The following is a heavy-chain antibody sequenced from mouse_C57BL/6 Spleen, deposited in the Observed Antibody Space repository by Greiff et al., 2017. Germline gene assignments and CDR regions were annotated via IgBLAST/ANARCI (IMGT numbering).Heavy chain of an antibody. V-gene: IGHV1-20*01. J-gene: IGHJ3*01. CDR1: GYSFTGYF. CDR3: ARREDGYSWFAY. CDR2: INPYNGDT. Sequence: EVQLKESGPELVKPGDSVKISCKASGYSFTGYFMNWVMQSHGKSLEWIGRINPYNGDTFYNQKFKGKATLTVDKSSSTAHMELRSLTSEDSAVYYCARREDGYSWFAYWGQGTLVTVSA. D-gene: IGHD2-3*01.